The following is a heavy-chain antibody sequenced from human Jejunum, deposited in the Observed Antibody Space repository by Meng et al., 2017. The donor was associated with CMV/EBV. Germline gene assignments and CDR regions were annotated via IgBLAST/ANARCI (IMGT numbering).Heavy chain of an antibody. CDR1: GFTFSSYW. V-gene: IGHV3-74*01. CDR2: INTDGRNT. D-gene: IGHD2-21*02. J-gene: IGHJ4*02. Sequence: SGFTFSSYWMHWVRQAPGKGLVWVSRINTDGRNTYYADSVKGRFTISRDNAKNTLYLQVNSLTADDTALYYCARGTTGGHYYLDYWGQGTLVTVSS. CDR3: ARGTTGGHYYLDY.